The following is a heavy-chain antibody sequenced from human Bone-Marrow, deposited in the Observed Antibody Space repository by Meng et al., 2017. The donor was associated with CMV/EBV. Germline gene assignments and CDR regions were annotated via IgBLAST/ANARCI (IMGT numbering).Heavy chain of an antibody. CDR2: IDWDDDK. J-gene: IGHJ3*02. CDR3: AREEKKLDCSSTSCYLGAFAI. D-gene: IGHD2-2*01. CDR1: GFSLSTSGMR. V-gene: IGHV2-70*04. Sequence: SGPTLVKPTQTLTLTCTFSGFSLSTSGMRVGWIRQPPGKALEWLARIDWDDDKFYSTSLKTRLTISKDTSKNQVVLTMTNMDPVDTATYYCAREEKKLDCSSTSCYLGAFAIWGQG.